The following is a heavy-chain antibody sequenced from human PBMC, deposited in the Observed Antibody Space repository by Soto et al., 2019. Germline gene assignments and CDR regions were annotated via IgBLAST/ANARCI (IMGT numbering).Heavy chain of an antibody. J-gene: IGHJ4*02. Sequence: ASVKVSCKASGYTFISYGITWVRRAPGQGLEWMGWINAYSGNTNSAQKLQGRVTMTTDTSTSTAYMELRSLRSDDTAMYYCASAPWGTAMVTNYWGQGTLVTVSS. D-gene: IGHD5-18*01. CDR1: GYTFISYG. V-gene: IGHV1-18*01. CDR2: INAYSGNT. CDR3: ASAPWGTAMVTNY.